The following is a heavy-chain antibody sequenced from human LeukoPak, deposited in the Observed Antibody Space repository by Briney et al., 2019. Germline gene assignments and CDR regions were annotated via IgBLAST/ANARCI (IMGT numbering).Heavy chain of an antibody. CDR2: INHSGST. Sequence: SETLSLTCAVYVGSFSGYYWSWIRQPPGKGLEWIGEINHSGSTNYSPSLKSRVTISVDTSKNQFSLKLSSVTAADTAVYYCARDLGSWPHVALDIWGHGTLVTVSS. V-gene: IGHV4-34*01. CDR3: ARDLGSWPHVALDI. J-gene: IGHJ3*02. CDR1: VGSFSGYY. D-gene: IGHD3-16*01.